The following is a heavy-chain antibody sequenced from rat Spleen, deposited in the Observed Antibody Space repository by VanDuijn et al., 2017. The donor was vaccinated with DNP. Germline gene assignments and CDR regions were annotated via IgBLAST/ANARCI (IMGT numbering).Heavy chain of an antibody. CDR2: ISYDGSRI. Sequence: EVHLVESGGDLVQPGRSLKLSCAASGFTFSDYNMAWVRQAPKKGLEWVGTISYDGSRIYYRDSVKGRFTISRDNAKNTLYLQMDSLRSEDTATYYCTTDFERGYWGQGVMVTVSS. CDR3: TTDFERGY. CDR1: GFTFSDYN. V-gene: IGHV5-7*01. D-gene: IGHD1-11*01. J-gene: IGHJ2*01.